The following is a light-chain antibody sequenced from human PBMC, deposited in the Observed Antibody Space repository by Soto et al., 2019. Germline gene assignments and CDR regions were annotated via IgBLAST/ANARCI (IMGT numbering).Light chain of an antibody. CDR1: QSVSSN. CDR2: GAS. J-gene: IGKJ1*01. V-gene: IGKV3-15*01. CDR3: QQYNNWPRT. Sequence: EIVMTQSPATLSVSPGERATLSCRASQSVSSNLAWYQQKPGQAPRLLIYGASTRATAFPARFSGSGSGTGFTLTISSLQSEDFAVYYGQQYNNWPRTFGQGTKVEIK.